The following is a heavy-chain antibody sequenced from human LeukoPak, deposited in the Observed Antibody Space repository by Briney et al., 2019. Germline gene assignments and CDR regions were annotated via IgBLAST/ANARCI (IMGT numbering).Heavy chain of an antibody. V-gene: IGHV4-59*01. CDR2: IYHSGGT. J-gene: IGHJ3*02. CDR1: GGSISNYY. Sequence: PSETLSLTCTVSGGSISNYYWSWVRQPPGKGLEGIRYIYHSGGTDYNPSLKSRVTMSVDTSKNQFSLKLSSVTATDTAVYYCARDSGLPAVNAFDIWGQGTTVTVSS. CDR3: ARDSGLPAVNAFDI. D-gene: IGHD2-2*01.